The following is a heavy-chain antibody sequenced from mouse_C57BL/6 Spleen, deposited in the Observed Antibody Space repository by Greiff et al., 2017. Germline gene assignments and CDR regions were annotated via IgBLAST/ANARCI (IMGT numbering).Heavy chain of an antibody. CDR2: IDPANGNT. CDR3: ARWLLREGYAMDY. CDR1: GFNIKNTY. Sequence: EVKLVESVAELVRPGASVKLSCTASGFNIKNTYMHWVKQRPEQGLEWIGRIDPANGNTKYAPKFQGKATITADTSSNTAYLQLSSLTSEDTAIYYCARWLLREGYAMDYWGQGTSVTVSS. D-gene: IGHD2-3*01. V-gene: IGHV14-3*01. J-gene: IGHJ4*01.